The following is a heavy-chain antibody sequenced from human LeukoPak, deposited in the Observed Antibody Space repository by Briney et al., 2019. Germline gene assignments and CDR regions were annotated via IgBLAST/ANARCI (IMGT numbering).Heavy chain of an antibody. V-gene: IGHV3-23*01. D-gene: IGHD6-13*01. CDR1: GFTFITYG. Sequence: GGSLRLSCAASGFTFITYGMHWVHQAPGKGLEWVSAISGSGGSTYYADSVKGRFTISRDNSKNTLSLQMSSLRAEDTAVYFCAKGSSSWCSDSWGQGTLVTVSS. J-gene: IGHJ4*02. CDR2: ISGSGGST. CDR3: AKGSSSWCSDS.